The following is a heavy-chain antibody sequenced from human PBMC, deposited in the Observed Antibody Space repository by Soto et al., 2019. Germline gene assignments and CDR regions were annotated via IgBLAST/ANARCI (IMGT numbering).Heavy chain of an antibody. Sequence: QAQLVESGGGVVQPGRSLRLSCAASGFTFSSYEMHWVRQAPGKGLEWVAVIRNDGSHQYYADSVKGRFTISRDNSRNTLDLQMDSLRAEDTAVYFCATDRGYSPFDYWGLGTLVTVSS. CDR2: IRNDGSHQ. D-gene: IGHD5-18*01. V-gene: IGHV3-33*01. CDR1: GFTFSSYE. CDR3: ATDRGYSPFDY. J-gene: IGHJ4*02.